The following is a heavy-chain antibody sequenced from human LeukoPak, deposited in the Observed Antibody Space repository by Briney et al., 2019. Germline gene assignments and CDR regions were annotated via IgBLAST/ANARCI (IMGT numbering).Heavy chain of an antibody. CDR2: INPNSGGT. J-gene: IGHJ4*02. D-gene: IGHD3-10*01. Sequence: ASVKVSCEASGYTFTGYYMHWVRQAPGQGLEWMGRINPNSGGTNYAQKFQGRVTMTRDTSISTAYMELSRLRSDDTAVYYCARFFESGSFDYWGQGTLVTVSS. V-gene: IGHV1-2*06. CDR1: GYTFTGYY. CDR3: ARFFESGSFDY.